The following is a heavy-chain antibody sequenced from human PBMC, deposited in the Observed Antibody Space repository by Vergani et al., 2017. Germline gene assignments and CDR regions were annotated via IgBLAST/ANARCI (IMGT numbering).Heavy chain of an antibody. CDR3: ARAKRGRLAVGATDS. J-gene: IGHJ4*02. D-gene: IGHD6-13*01. Sequence: QEQLVQSGSELKKPGASVKVSCKASGYSFNNYAIHWVRQAPGQGLEWMGWINPTTGNPTYARAFTGRFVFSLDTSISTAYLQIGSLKAEDTDVYFCARAKRGRLAVGATDSWGQGTLLTVSS. V-gene: IGHV7-4-1*01. CDR1: GYSFNNYA. CDR2: INPTTGNP.